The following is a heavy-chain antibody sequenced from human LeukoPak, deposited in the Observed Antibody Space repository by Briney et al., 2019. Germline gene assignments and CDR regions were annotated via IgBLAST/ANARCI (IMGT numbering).Heavy chain of an antibody. CDR3: ARVRNNDYGARWEFDY. V-gene: IGHV1-69*05. CDR2: IIPIFGTA. Sequence: GSSVKVSCKASGGTFSSSAISWVRQAPGQGLEWMGGIIPIFGTANYAQKFQGRVTITTDESTSTAYMELSSLRSEDTAVYYCARVRNNDYGARWEFDYWGQGTLVTVSS. CDR1: GGTFSSSA. J-gene: IGHJ4*02. D-gene: IGHD4-17*01.